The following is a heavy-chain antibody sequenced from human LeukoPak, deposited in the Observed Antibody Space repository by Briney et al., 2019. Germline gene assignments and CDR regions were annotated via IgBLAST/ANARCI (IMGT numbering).Heavy chain of an antibody. D-gene: IGHD2-2*01. V-gene: IGHV3-23*01. CDR3: AHGSMYQLDY. CDR2: IIGGAGGT. J-gene: IGHJ4*02. Sequence: PGGSLRLSCAASGFTFSSYWMSWVRQAPGKGLEWVSGIIGGAGGTYYADSVKGRFTISRDNAKNTLYLQMNSLRAEDTAVYYCAHGSMYQLDYWGQGTLVTVSS. CDR1: GFTFSSYW.